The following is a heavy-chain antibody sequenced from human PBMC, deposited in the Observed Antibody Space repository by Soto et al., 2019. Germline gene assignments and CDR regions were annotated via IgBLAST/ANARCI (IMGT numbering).Heavy chain of an antibody. CDR1: GFSLSTSGVG. V-gene: IGHV2-5*02. D-gene: IGHD1-7*01. CDR3: VHRPSLGNYRPAFDI. J-gene: IGHJ3*02. Sequence: QITLKESGPTLVKPTQTLTLTCTFSGFSLSTSGVGVGWIRQPPGKALEWLALIYWDNDKRYSPSLKSRLTIPKDTSKSQVVLTRTDMDPVDTATYYCVHRPSLGNYRPAFDIWGQGTMVTVSS. CDR2: IYWDNDK.